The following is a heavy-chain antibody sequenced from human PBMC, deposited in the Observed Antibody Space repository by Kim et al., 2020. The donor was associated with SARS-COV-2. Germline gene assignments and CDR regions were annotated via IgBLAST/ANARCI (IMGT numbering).Heavy chain of an antibody. V-gene: IGHV3-23*01. CDR1: GFTFSSYA. Sequence: GGSLRLSCAASGFTFSSYAMSWVRQAPGKGLEWVSAISGSGGSTYYADSVKGRFTISRDNSKNTLYLQMNSLRAEDTAVYYCAKDYGSGSYFGLFDYWGQGTLVTVSS. D-gene: IGHD3-10*01. CDR3: AKDYGSGSYFGLFDY. CDR2: ISGSGGST. J-gene: IGHJ4*02.